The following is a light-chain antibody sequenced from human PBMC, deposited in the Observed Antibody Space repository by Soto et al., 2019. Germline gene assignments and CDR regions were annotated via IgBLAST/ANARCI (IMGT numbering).Light chain of an antibody. CDR2: DAS. CDR3: QQRSNWPPRLYT. Sequence: EIVLTQSPATLSLSPGERATLSCRASQSVSSYLAWYQQKPGQAPRLLIYDASNRATGIPARFSGSGSGTDFTLTISSLEPEDFAVYYCQQRSNWPPRLYTFGQGTKWISN. V-gene: IGKV3-11*01. CDR1: QSVSSY. J-gene: IGKJ2*01.